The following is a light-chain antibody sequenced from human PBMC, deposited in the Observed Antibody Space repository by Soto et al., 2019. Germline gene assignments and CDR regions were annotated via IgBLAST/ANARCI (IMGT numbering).Light chain of an antibody. CDR3: QQYNNWSQWP. CDR1: QSVSSN. CDR2: GAS. Sequence: EIVMTQSPATLSVSPGERAALSCRASQSVSSNLAWYQQKPGQAPRLLIYGASTRATGIPARFSGSGSGTEFTLTISSLQSEDFAVYYCQQYNNWSQWPFGQGTKAAIK. J-gene: IGKJ1*01. V-gene: IGKV3-15*01.